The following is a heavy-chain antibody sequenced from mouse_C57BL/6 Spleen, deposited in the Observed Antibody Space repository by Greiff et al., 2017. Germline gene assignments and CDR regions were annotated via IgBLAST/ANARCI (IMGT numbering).Heavy chain of an antibody. CDR1: GYTFTDYE. CDR3: TRGGYSKLDY. V-gene: IGHV1-15*01. J-gene: IGHJ2*01. CDR2: IDPETGGT. Sequence: VQLQQSGAELVRPGASVTLSCKASGYTFTDYEMHWVKQTPVHGLEWIGAIDPETGGTAYNQKFKGKAILTADKSSSTAYMELRSLTSEDSAVYYCTRGGYSKLDYWGQGTTLTVSS. D-gene: IGHD2-5*01.